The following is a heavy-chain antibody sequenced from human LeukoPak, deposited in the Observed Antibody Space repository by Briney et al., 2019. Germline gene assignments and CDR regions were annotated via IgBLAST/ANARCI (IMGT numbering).Heavy chain of an antibody. Sequence: GESLRLSCAASGFTFSSYAMSWVRQAPGKGLEWVSAISGSGGSTYYADSVKGRFTISRDNSKNTLYLQMNSLRAEDTAVYYCARTSLSYYFDYWGQGTLVTVSS. D-gene: IGHD1/OR15-1a*01. CDR1: GFTFSSYA. CDR2: ISGSGGST. CDR3: ARTSLSYYFDY. V-gene: IGHV3-23*01. J-gene: IGHJ4*02.